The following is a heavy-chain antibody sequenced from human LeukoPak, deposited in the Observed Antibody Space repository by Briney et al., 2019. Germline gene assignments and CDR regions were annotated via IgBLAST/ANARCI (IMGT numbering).Heavy chain of an antibody. Sequence: ASVTVSCKASGYTFTSYGISWVRQAPGQGLEWMGWISAYNGNTNYAQKLQGRVTITTDTSTSTAYMELRSLRSDDTAVYYCARAQSALVRRLVGYYFDYWGQGTLVTVSS. D-gene: IGHD6-13*01. CDR3: ARAQSALVRRLVGYYFDY. CDR2: ISAYNGNT. CDR1: GYTFTSYG. J-gene: IGHJ4*02. V-gene: IGHV1-18*01.